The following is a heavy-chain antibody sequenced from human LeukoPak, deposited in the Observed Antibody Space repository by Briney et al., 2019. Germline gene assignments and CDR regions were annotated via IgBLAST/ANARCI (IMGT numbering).Heavy chain of an antibody. CDR2: ISGSGGST. CDR1: GFTFSSYA. D-gene: IGHD3-22*01. CDR3: IVYYDSSGFDY. Sequence: GGSLRLSCAASGFTFSSYAMSWVRQAPGKGLEWVSDISGSGGSTYYAGSVKGRFTISRDNSKNTLYLQMNSLRAEDTAVYYCIVYYDSSGFDYWGQGALVTVSS. J-gene: IGHJ4*02. V-gene: IGHV3-23*01.